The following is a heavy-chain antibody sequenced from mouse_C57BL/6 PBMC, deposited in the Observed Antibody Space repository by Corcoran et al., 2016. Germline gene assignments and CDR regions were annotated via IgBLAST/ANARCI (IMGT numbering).Heavy chain of an antibody. Sequence: QIQLQESGPELVKPGASVKISCKASGYTFTDYYINWVKQRPGQGLEWIGWIYPGSGNTKYNEKFKGKATLTVDTSSSTAYMQLSSLTSEDSAVYFCARQQIYYGNPYAMDYWGQGTSVTVSS. CDR3: ARQQIYYGNPYAMDY. CDR2: IYPGSGNT. V-gene: IGHV1-84*01. D-gene: IGHD2-1*01. J-gene: IGHJ4*01. CDR1: GYTFTDYY.